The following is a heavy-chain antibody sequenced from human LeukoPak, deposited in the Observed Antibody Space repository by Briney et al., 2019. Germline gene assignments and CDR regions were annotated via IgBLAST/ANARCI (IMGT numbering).Heavy chain of an antibody. J-gene: IGHJ3*02. V-gene: IGHV3-7*01. CDR1: GFTFKSAW. D-gene: IGHD6-25*01. CDR2: IRQDGSEK. Sequence: GGSLRLSCKASGFTFKSAWMSWVRQAPGKGLEWVANIRQDGSEKHYLDSVKGRITVSRDNAKNSLYLQMNSLRVEDTAVYFCARWGSELPDDAFDIWGQGTMVTVSS. CDR3: ARWGSELPDDAFDI.